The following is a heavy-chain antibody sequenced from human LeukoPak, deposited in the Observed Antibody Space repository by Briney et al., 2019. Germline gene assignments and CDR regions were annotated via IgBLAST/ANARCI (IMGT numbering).Heavy chain of an antibody. V-gene: IGHV1-46*01. D-gene: IGHD3-22*01. CDR1: GYTFTSYY. Sequence: ASVKVSSKASGYTFTSYYMHWVRQAPGQGLEWMGLINPSGGSTSYAQKFQGRVTMTRDMSTSTVYMELSSLRSEDTAVYYCARGEKSKIVVVPTDYGGQGTLVTVSP. CDR2: INPSGGST. CDR3: ARGEKSKIVVVPTDY. J-gene: IGHJ4*02.